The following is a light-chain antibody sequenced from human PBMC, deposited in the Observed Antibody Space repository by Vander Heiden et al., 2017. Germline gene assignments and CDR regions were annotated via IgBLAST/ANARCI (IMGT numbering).Light chain of an antibody. J-gene: IGKJ2*01. V-gene: IGKV1-5*03. Sequence: DIQMTQSPSTLSASVGDRLTITCRASQSISSWLAWYQQKPGKAPKLLIYKASSVESGVPSRFSGSGSGTEFTLTISSLQPDDFATYYCQQYNSYPGTFGQGTKLEIK. CDR3: QQYNSYPGT. CDR1: QSISSW. CDR2: KAS.